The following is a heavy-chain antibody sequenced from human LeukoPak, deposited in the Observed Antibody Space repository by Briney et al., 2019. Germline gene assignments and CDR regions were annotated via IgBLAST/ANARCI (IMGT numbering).Heavy chain of an antibody. D-gene: IGHD2-21*01. V-gene: IGHV4-31*03. CDR3: ASRSPPGETGYFDY. CDR2: IYYSGST. Sequence: SETLSLTCTVSGGSISSGGHYWTGIRQLPGKGLEWIGYIYYSGSTYYNPSLKSRVTISVDTSKNQFSLKHNSVTAADTAVYYCASRSPPGETGYFDYWGQGTLVTVSS. J-gene: IGHJ4*02. CDR1: GGSISSGGHY.